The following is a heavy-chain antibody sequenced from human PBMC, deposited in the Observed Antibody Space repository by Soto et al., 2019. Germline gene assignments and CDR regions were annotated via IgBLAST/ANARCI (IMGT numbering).Heavy chain of an antibody. CDR1: GFTFSSYA. CDR3: AKARDILTGYYYDY. D-gene: IGHD3-9*01. Sequence: EVQLLESGGGLVQPGGSLRLSCAASGFTFSSYAMSWVRQAPGKGLEWVSAISGSGGSTYYADSAKGRFTISRDNSKNTLYLQMNSLRAEDTAVYYCAKARDILTGYYYDYWGQGTLVTVSS. J-gene: IGHJ4*02. CDR2: ISGSGGST. V-gene: IGHV3-23*01.